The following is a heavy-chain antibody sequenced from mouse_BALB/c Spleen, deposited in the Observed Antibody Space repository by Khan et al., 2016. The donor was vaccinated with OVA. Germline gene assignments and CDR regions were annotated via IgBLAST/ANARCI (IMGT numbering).Heavy chain of an antibody. CDR3: ARSGYGSLVY. D-gene: IGHD1-1*01. CDR2: IFPGSGDT. Sequence: QVQLKESGPELVKPGSSMKMSCRASGYTFTDYALNWVKQRAGQGLEWIGQIFPGSGDTYYNEKFKVKATLTADKSSNTVYMQLSSLTSEDSAVYFCARSGYGSLVYWGQGTTLTVSS. J-gene: IGHJ2*01. V-gene: IGHV1-77*01. CDR1: GYTFTDYA.